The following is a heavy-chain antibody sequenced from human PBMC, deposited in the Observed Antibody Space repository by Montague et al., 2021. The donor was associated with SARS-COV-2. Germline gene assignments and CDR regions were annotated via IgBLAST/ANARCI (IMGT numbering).Heavy chain of an antibody. J-gene: IGHJ6*02. CDR2: TNHSANT. V-gene: IGHV4-34*01. CDR3: ASGVYPSGSYYNRYYYGLNI. CDR1: GGSLSGYY. D-gene: IGHD3-10*01. Sequence: SETLSLTCAVYGGSLSGYYWSWIRQPPEKGLEWIGETNHSANTKYNPSLKSPVTTSIDTSKNQFSLKMTSVTAADMATYYCASGVYPSGSYYNRYYYGLNIWGPGTTVIVSS.